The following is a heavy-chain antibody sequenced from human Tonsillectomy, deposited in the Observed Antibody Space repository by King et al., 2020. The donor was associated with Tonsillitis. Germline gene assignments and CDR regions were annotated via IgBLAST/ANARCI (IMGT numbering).Heavy chain of an antibody. Sequence: QLQESGPGLVKPSETLSLTCIVSGGSMSDFYWSWIRQPAGKGLEWIGRIYSSGSTLYNPSLKSRVTMSVDTSTNQFSLKLSSVTAADTAVYYCARDRPWRERGLGYWSQGTLVTVSS. V-gene: IGHV4-4*07. D-gene: IGHD1-1*01. CDR1: GGSMSDFY. CDR2: IYSSGST. CDR3: ARDRPWRERGLGY. J-gene: IGHJ4*02.